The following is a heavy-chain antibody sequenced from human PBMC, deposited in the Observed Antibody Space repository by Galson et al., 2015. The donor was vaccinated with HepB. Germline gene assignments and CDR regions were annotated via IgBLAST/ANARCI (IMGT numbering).Heavy chain of an antibody. J-gene: IGHJ4*02. CDR2: IIPILGIA. Sequence: SVKVSCKASGGTFSSYTISWVRQAPGQGLEWMGRIIPILGIANYAQKFQGRVTITADKSTSTAYMELSSLGSEDTAVYYCAREPDYGDYLDYWGQGTLVTVSS. D-gene: IGHD4-17*01. CDR3: AREPDYGDYLDY. V-gene: IGHV1-69*04. CDR1: GGTFSSYT.